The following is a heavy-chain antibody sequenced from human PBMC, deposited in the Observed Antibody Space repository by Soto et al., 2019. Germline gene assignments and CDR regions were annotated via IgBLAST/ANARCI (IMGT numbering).Heavy chain of an antibody. J-gene: IGHJ6*02. D-gene: IGHD2-15*01. CDR1: GFTVSSNY. CDR2: TYNSGST. Sequence: EVQLVESGGGLIQPGGSLRLSCVASGFTVSSNYMSWVRQAPGKGLEWVSLTYNSGSTDYADSVKGRFTISRDSSKNTLYLQMNSLRAEDTAVYYCARDMGWWGTMDVWGQGTTVTVSS. CDR3: ARDMGWWGTMDV. V-gene: IGHV3-53*01.